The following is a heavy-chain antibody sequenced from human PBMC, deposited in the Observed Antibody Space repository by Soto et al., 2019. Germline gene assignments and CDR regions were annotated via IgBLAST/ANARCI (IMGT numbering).Heavy chain of an antibody. CDR3: AKDHDPRRELLKVKGYFDY. D-gene: IGHD1-26*01. CDR2: ISGSGGST. V-gene: IGHV3-23*01. CDR1: GFTFSSYA. J-gene: IGHJ4*02. Sequence: GGSLRLSCAASGFTFSSYAMSWVRQAPGKGLEWVSAISGSGGSTYYVDSVKGRFTISRDNSKNTLYLQMNSLRAEDTAVYYCAKDHDPRRELLKVKGYFDYWGQGTLVTVSS.